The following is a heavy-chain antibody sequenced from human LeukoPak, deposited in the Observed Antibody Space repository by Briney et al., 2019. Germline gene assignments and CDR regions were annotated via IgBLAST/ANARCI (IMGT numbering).Heavy chain of an antibody. CDR3: ASGIWFGELNYYFDY. J-gene: IGHJ4*02. CDR1: GGTFSSYA. CDR2: IIPIFGTA. D-gene: IGHD3-10*01. Sequence: GASVKVSCKASGGTFSSYAISWVRQAPGQGLEWMGGIIPIFGTANYAQKSQGRVTITADESTSTAYMELSSLRSEDTAVYYCASGIWFGELNYYFDYWGQGTLVTVSS. V-gene: IGHV1-69*13.